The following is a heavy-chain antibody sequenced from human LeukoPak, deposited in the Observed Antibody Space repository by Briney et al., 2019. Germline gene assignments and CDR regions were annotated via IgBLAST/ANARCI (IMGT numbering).Heavy chain of an antibody. Sequence: GGSLRLSCAGSGFIFSNYAMSWVRQAPGKGLEWVSGIKGNGFDTYYADSVKGRFTVSRDNSKNTLSLQMNSLGAEDTAVYYCAKDTGPLMITFGGVVISYFDYWGQGALVTVSS. D-gene: IGHD3-16*01. V-gene: IGHV3-23*01. CDR3: AKDTGPLMITFGGVVISYFDY. CDR1: GFIFSNYA. CDR2: IKGNGFDT. J-gene: IGHJ4*02.